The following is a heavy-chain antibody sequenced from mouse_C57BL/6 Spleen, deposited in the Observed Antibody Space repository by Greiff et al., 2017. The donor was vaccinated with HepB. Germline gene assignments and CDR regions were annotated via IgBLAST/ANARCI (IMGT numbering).Heavy chain of an antibody. Sequence: EVQWVESGGDLVKPGGSLKLSCAASGFTFSSYGMSWVRQTPDKRLEWVATISSGGSYTYYPDSVKGRFTISRDNAKNTLYLQMSSLKSEDTAMYYCARGGNFDYWGQGTTLTVSS. CDR2: ISSGGSYT. V-gene: IGHV5-6*01. J-gene: IGHJ2*01. CDR3: ARGGNFDY. CDR1: GFTFSSYG.